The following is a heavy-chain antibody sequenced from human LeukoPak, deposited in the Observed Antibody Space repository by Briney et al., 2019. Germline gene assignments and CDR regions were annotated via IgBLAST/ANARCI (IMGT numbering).Heavy chain of an antibody. J-gene: IGHJ5*02. CDR3: ARVTAAPTGYNGFDP. D-gene: IGHD1-1*01. V-gene: IGHV1-69*04. Sequence: SLKVSCKPSGGTLSSYGISWVRQALGQGLEWMGRIIPILGLANYAQKFQGRVTITADTTTRTVYMEVSSLRSEDTAVYYCARVTAAPTGYNGFDPWGQGTLVTVSS. CDR2: IIPILGLA. CDR1: GGTLSSYG.